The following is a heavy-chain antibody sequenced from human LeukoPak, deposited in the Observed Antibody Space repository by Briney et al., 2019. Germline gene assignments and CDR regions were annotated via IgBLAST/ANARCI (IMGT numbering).Heavy chain of an antibody. V-gene: IGHV1-8*01. J-gene: IGHJ5*02. D-gene: IGHD3-9*01. Sequence: ASVKVSCKASGYTFTSYDINWVRQATGQGLEWMGWMNPNSGNTGYAQKFQGRVTMTRNTSINTAYMELSSLRSEDTAVYYCARGRGRDILTGYKSNWFDPWGQGTLVTVSS. CDR1: GYTFTSYD. CDR2: MNPNSGNT. CDR3: ARGRGRDILTGYKSNWFDP.